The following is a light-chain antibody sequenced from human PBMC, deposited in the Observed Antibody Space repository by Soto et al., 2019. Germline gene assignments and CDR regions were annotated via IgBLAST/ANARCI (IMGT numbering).Light chain of an antibody. J-gene: IGLJ1*01. Sequence: QSALTQPASVSGSPGQSITISCTGTISDVGGHNYASWYQQHPGKAPKLMIYEVSYRPSGVSSRFSGSKSGNTASLTISGLQAEDEAAYYCSSRTSSSTHYVFGTGTKVTVL. CDR2: EVS. V-gene: IGLV2-14*01. CDR1: ISDVGGHNY. CDR3: SSRTSSSTHYV.